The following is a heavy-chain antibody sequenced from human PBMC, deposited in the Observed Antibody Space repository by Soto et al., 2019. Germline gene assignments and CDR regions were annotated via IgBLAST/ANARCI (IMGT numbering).Heavy chain of an antibody. J-gene: IGHJ4*02. D-gene: IGHD6-13*01. V-gene: IGHV1-18*01. Sequence: ASVKVSCKASGYTFTSYGITWVRQAPGQGLEWMGWISAYNGNTNYAQKLQGRVTMTTDTSTSTAYMELSSLRSEDTAVYSCARDRDSSRWYDYRGQGTLVTVSS. CDR3: ARDRDSSRWYDY. CDR1: GYTFTSYG. CDR2: ISAYNGNT.